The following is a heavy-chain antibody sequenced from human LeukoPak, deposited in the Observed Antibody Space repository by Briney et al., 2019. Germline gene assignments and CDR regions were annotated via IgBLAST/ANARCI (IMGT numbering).Heavy chain of an antibody. CDR3: ARVSGLRLGELSLYYYGMDV. D-gene: IGHD3-16*02. CDR2: ISYDGSNK. CDR1: GFTFSDYA. Sequence: GGSLRLSCAASGFTFSDYAMPWVRQAPGKGLEWVAVISYDGSNKYYADSVKGRFTISRDNSKNTLYLQMNGLRAEDTAVYYCARVSGLRLGELSLYYYGMDVWGQGTTVTVSS. V-gene: IGHV3-30-3*01. J-gene: IGHJ6*02.